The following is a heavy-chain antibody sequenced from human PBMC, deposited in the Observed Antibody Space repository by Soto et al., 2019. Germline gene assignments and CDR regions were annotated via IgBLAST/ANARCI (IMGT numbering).Heavy chain of an antibody. CDR1: GGSISSGAYY. D-gene: IGHD3-22*01. J-gene: IGHJ4*02. Sequence: QVQLQESGPGLVKPSQTLSLTCTVTGGSISSGAYYWSWIRQHPGKGLEWIGYIYYSGSTYYNPSLKSRVTISGDTSNNQFSPKLSSVTAADTAVYYCARAGYDYDSSGLFDYWGQGTLVTVSS. V-gene: IGHV4-31*03. CDR3: ARAGYDYDSSGLFDY. CDR2: IYYSGST.